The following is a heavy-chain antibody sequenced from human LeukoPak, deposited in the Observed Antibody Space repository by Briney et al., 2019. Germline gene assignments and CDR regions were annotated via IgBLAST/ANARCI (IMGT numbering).Heavy chain of an antibody. V-gene: IGHV3-74*01. D-gene: IGHD3-10*01. J-gene: IGHJ4*02. CDR3: AKDPMDGTGAVDH. Sequence: PGGSLKLSCAASGFTFSSYWMHLVRQAPGKGLVWVSRINSDGSSTSYADSVKGRFTISRDNSKNTLYLQMNSLRAEDTAVYYCAKDPMDGTGAVDHWGEGTLVTVSS. CDR1: GFTFSSYW. CDR2: INSDGSST.